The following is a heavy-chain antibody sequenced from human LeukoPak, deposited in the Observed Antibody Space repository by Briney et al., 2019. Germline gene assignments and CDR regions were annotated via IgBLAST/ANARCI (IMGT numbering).Heavy chain of an antibody. CDR3: ARDHGVQLRLGVDGMDV. D-gene: IGHD1-1*01. CDR1: GFTVSSNY. V-gene: IGHV3-66*01. CDR2: IRSDGTT. J-gene: IGHJ6*02. Sequence: PGGSLRLSCAASGFTVSSNYMSWVRQAPGKGLEWVSVIRSDGTTDYADSVKGRFDVSRDNFKNTLYLQMNSLRAEDTAVYYCARDHGVQLRLGVDGMDVWGQGPTVTVSS.